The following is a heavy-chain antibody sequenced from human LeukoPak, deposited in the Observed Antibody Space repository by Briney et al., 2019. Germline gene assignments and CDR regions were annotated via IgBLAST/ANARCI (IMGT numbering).Heavy chain of an antibody. V-gene: IGHV1-2*02. CDR1: GYTFTGYY. CDR2: INPNSGGT. J-gene: IGHJ5*02. Sequence: ASVKVSCKASGYTFTGYYMHWVRQAPGEGLEWMGWINPNSGGTNYAQKFQGRVTMTRDTSISTAYMELSSLRSDDTAVYYCARDRGPSGYCSSTSCWAPQYNWFDPWGQGTLVTVSS. D-gene: IGHD2-2*01. CDR3: ARDRGPSGYCSSTSCWAPQYNWFDP.